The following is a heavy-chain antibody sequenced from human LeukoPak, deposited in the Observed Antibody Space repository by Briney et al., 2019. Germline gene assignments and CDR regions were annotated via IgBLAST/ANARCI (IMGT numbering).Heavy chain of an antibody. CDR1: GFTFSSYW. CDR3: ARVQLRWDLGDFDL. Sequence: GGSLRLSCAASGFTFSSYWMHWVRQAPGKGLVWVSGINSDGSSTSYADSVKGRFTISRDNAKNTLYLQMNSLRAEDTAVYYCARVQLRWDLGDFDLWGRGTLVTVSS. V-gene: IGHV3-74*01. J-gene: IGHJ2*01. D-gene: IGHD1-26*01. CDR2: INSDGSST.